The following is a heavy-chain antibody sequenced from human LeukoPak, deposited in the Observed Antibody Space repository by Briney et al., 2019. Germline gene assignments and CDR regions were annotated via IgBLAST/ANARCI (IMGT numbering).Heavy chain of an antibody. CDR2: VSYSGST. CDR1: GCSISSYY. D-gene: IGHD6-6*01. CDR3: ASEGKVAARPSTFDY. V-gene: IGHV4-59*12. Sequence: SETLSLTCTVSGCSISSYYWSWVRQAPGKGLEWVGYVSYSGSTNYNPYLKSRVTISVDRSKNQFSLKLSSVTAADPAVYYCASEGKVAARPSTFDYWGQGTLVTVSP. J-gene: IGHJ4*02.